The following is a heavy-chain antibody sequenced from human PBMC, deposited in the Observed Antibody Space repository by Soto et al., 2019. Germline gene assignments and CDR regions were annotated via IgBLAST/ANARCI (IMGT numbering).Heavy chain of an antibody. CDR3: ASMTVEMATITAMRYYIDY. D-gene: IGHD5-12*01. CDR2: IYYGGST. CDR1: GGSISSGGYY. J-gene: IGHJ4*02. Sequence: PSETLSLTCTVSGGSISSGGYYWSWIRQHPGKGLEWIGYIYYGGSTYYNPSLKSRVTISVDTSKNQFSLKLSSVTAADTAVYYCASMTVEMATITAMRYYIDYWGQGTLVTVSS. V-gene: IGHV4-31*03.